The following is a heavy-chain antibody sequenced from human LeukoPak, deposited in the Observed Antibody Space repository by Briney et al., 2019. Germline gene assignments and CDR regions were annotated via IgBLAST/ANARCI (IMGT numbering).Heavy chain of an antibody. D-gene: IGHD5-18*01. Sequence: GGSLRLSCAASGFTFSDRDMDWVRQAPGKGLEWVGRSRNKAKSHTTEYAASVRGRFTISRDNSNNSVWLQMNSLKTEDTAVYYCALWSYYYYGLDVWGQGTTVTVSS. CDR1: GFTFSDRD. J-gene: IGHJ6*02. CDR2: SRNKAKSHTT. CDR3: ALWSYYYYGLDV. V-gene: IGHV3-72*01.